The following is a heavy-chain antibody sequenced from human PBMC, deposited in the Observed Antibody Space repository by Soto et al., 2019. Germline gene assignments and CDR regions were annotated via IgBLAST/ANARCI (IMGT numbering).Heavy chain of an antibody. CDR3: ARDYYDSSDYTTNWFDP. CDR2: IYHTGNT. V-gene: IGHV4-39*01. CDR1: GGSINNSRSY. J-gene: IGHJ5*02. D-gene: IGHD3-22*01. Sequence: PSETLSLTCTVSGGSINNSRSYWAWIRQPPGKGLEWIGSIYHTGNTYYNPSLRSRVTISVDTSKNQFSLKLTSVTAADTAVYYCARDYYDSSDYTTNWFDPWGQGTLVTVS.